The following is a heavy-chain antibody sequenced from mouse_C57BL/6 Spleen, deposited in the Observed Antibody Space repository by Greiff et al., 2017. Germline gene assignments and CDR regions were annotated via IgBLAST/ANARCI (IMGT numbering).Heavy chain of an antibody. D-gene: IGHD2-1*01. V-gene: IGHV5-4*01. J-gene: IGHJ3*01. CDR2: ISDGGSYT. CDR3: ARDGGNYLWFAY. CDR1: GFTFSSYA. Sequence: EVQVVESGGGLVKPGGSLKLSCAASGFTFSSYAMSWVRQTPEKRLEWVATISDGGSYTYYPDNVKGRFTISRDNAKNNLYLQMSHRKSEDTAMYYCARDGGNYLWFAYWGQGTLVTVSA.